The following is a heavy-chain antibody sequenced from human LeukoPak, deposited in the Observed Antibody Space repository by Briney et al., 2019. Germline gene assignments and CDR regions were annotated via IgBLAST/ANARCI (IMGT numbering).Heavy chain of an antibody. CDR1: GFTFRSYA. V-gene: IGHV3-23*01. CDR3: AREIGPIQLHLWGSAFDY. Sequence: GSLRLSCAASGFTFRSYAMNWVRQAPGKGLEWVSVISGSGSSTYYADSVKGRFTISRDNSKNTLYLQMNSLRAEDTAVYYCAREIGPIQLHLWGSAFDYWGQGTLVTVSS. D-gene: IGHD5-24*01. J-gene: IGHJ4*02. CDR2: ISGSGSST.